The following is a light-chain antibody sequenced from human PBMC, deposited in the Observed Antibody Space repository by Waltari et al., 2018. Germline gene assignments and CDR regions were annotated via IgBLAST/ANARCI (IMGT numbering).Light chain of an antibody. CDR3: QQYYSASLT. J-gene: IGKJ4*01. Sequence: DIVMTQSPDSLAVSLGERATINCTSSQSVLNSSNNKNYLAWYQQKPGQPPKLLIYWASTREAGVPDRFSGSGSGTDFTLTISSLQAEDVAVYYCQQYYSASLTFGGGTKLEIK. CDR1: QSVLNSSNNKNY. CDR2: WAS. V-gene: IGKV4-1*01.